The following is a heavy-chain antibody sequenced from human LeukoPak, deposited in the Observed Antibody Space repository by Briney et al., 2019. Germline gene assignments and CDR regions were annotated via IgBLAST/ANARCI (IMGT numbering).Heavy chain of an antibody. CDR1: GFTFSIYA. D-gene: IGHD1-26*01. CDR3: AKDQRWELPLPSDY. J-gene: IGHJ4*02. V-gene: IGHV3-23*01. CDR2: ISGSGGST. Sequence: GGSLRLSCAASGFTFSIYAMSWVRQAPGKGLEWVSAISGSGGSTYYADSVKGRFTISRDNSKNTLYLQMNSLRAEDTAVYYCAKDQRWELPLPSDYWGQGTLVTVSS.